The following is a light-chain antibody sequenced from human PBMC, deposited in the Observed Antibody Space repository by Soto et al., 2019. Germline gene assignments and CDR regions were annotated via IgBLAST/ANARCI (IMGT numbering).Light chain of an antibody. CDR1: QRVDKY. Sequence: DIQMTQSPSSLSVSVGDRVTITCRASQRVDKYLAWFQQKPGRAPESLIYDISSLQSGVPSKFSGSGSGTDFTLTINSLQPEDSATYYCQQYHTYPRTFGQGTRLEI. CDR3: QQYHTYPRT. J-gene: IGKJ5*01. CDR2: DIS. V-gene: IGKV1-16*02.